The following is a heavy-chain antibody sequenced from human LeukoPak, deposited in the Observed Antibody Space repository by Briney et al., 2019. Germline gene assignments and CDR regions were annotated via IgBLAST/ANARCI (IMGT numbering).Heavy chain of an antibody. V-gene: IGHV3-7*01. J-gene: IGHJ4*02. CDR3: LTSTRSHRFDY. CDR2: IKQDGSDK. CDR1: GLTFSSYW. Sequence: GGSLRLSCAASGLTFSSYWMCWLRQAPGKGLEWVAIIKQDGSDKYYVDSVEGRFIISRDNAKNSLYLQMNSLRAEDTAVYYCLTSTRSHRFDYWGQGTLVTVSS. D-gene: IGHD2-15*01.